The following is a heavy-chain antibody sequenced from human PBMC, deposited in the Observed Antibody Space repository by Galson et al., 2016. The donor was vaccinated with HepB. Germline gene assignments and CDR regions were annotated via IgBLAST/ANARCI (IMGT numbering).Heavy chain of an antibody. CDR3: ARLSTEVTPRY. CDR2: IYHSGTT. V-gene: IGHV4-38-2*01. CDR1: GSSISSGYY. D-gene: IGHD4-23*01. J-gene: IGHJ4*02. Sequence: TCAVSGSSISSGYYWGWIRQRPGKGLEWIANIYHSGTTYYNPSLKSRVTISLDTSKNQFSLKLTSVTAADTAVYYCARLSTEVTPRYWGQGTLVTVSS.